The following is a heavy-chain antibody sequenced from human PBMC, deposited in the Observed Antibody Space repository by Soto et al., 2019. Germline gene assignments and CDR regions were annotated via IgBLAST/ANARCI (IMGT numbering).Heavy chain of an antibody. V-gene: IGHV3-23*01. CDR2: ISGSGGST. Sequence: GGSLRLSCAASGFTFSSYAMSWVRQAPGKGLEWVSAISGSGGSTYYADSVKGRFTISRDNSKNTLYLQMNSLRAEDTAVYYCAKGRDNSRGVNAYYYYMDVWGKGTTVTVSS. D-gene: IGHD1-20*01. J-gene: IGHJ6*03. CDR1: GFTFSSYA. CDR3: AKGRDNSRGVNAYYYYMDV.